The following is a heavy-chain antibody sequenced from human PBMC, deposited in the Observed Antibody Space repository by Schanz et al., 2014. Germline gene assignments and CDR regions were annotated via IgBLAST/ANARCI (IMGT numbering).Heavy chain of an antibody. Sequence: QVQLLQSGSEVKKPGASVKVSCEISGYTVSALAMHWVRQAPGKGLEWLGGFDVEDGETIYAQKFQGRVIMTEDTSTDTAYVELSRLTSEDTGVYYGATETSRTWFYNGVDVWGQGTTVTVSS. J-gene: IGHJ6*02. CDR1: GYTVSALA. CDR2: FDVEDGET. CDR3: ATETSRTWFYNGVDV. V-gene: IGHV1-24*01. D-gene: IGHD2-2*01.